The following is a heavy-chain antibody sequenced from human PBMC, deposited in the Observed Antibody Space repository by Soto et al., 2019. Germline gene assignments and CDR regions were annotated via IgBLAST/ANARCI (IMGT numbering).Heavy chain of an antibody. Sequence: QVQLQESGPGLVKPSETLSLTCTVSGGSISSYYWSWIRQPPGKGLEWIGYIYYSGSTNYNPSLKSRVTISVDTSKNQFSLKLSSVTAADTAVYYCASSDGYNYGYYYYYGMDVWGQGTTVTVSS. J-gene: IGHJ6*02. D-gene: IGHD5-12*01. CDR2: IYYSGST. CDR3: ASSDGYNYGYYYYYGMDV. CDR1: GGSISSYY. V-gene: IGHV4-59*08.